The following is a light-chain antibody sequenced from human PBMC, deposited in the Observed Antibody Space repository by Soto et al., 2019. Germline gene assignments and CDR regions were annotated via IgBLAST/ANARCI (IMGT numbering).Light chain of an antibody. CDR2: GAS. V-gene: IGKV3-20*01. CDR3: QQFRNT. Sequence: EIVLTQSPGTLSLSPGERATLSRRASQSVSSSYLAWYQQKPGQAPRLLIYGASSRATGIPDRFSGSGSGTDFTLTISRLEPEDFAVYYCQQFRNTFGQGTRLEIK. CDR1: QSVSSSY. J-gene: IGKJ5*01.